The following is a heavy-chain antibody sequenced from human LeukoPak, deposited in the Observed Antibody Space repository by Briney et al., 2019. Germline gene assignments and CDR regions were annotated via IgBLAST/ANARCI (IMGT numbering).Heavy chain of an antibody. D-gene: IGHD4-17*01. J-gene: IGHJ3*02. CDR2: IPYTGRP. Sequence: SETLSLTCTVSGDSITSDSHFWAWIRQSPGKGLEWIGSIPYTGRPYYNPSLKSRAAISVDTSKNQFSLKFNSVTAADTAVYYCAREGARSTVTLNAFDIWGHGTMVTVSS. V-gene: IGHV4-39*07. CDR1: GDSITSDSHF. CDR3: AREGARSTVTLNAFDI.